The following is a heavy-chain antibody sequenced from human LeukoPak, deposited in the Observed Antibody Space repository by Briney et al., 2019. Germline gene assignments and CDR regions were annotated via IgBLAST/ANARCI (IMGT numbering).Heavy chain of an antibody. CDR3: ARDHCTYSSSCNFDY. D-gene: IGHD6-13*01. J-gene: IGHJ4*02. Sequence: PSGTLSLTCAVSGASIRSSTNWWSWVRQPPGKGLEWIGEILHSGSTNYNPSLKSRVTMSADKSKNQFSLKLSSVTAADTAVYYCARDHCTYSSSCNFDYWGQGTLVTVSS. CDR1: GASIRSSTNW. V-gene: IGHV4-4*02. CDR2: ILHSGST.